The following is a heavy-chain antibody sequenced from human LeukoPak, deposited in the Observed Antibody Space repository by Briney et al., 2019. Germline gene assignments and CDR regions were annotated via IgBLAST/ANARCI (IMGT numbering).Heavy chain of an antibody. CDR3: ARGLPRDYYGSGSYYLLDP. CDR1: GGSISSYY. CDR2: IYTSGST. V-gene: IGHV4-4*07. Sequence: SETLSLTCTVSGGSISSYYWSWIRQPAGKGLEWIGRIYTSGSTNYNPSLKSRVTMSVDTSKNQFSLKLSSVTAADTAVYYCARGLPRDYYGSGSYYLLDPWGQGTLVTVSS. J-gene: IGHJ5*02. D-gene: IGHD3-10*01.